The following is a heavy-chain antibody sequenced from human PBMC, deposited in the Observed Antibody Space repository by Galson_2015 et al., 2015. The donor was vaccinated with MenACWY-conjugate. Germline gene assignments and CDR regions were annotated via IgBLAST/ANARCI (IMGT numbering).Heavy chain of an antibody. J-gene: IGHJ4*02. CDR1: GFTFSGYW. CDR3: ARSVWGSYRHHYFDY. CDR2: VNNDGSTT. D-gene: IGHD3-16*02. V-gene: IGHV3-74*01. Sequence: LRLSCAASGFTFSGYWMHWVRQFPGKGLVWVSRVNNDGSTTNYADSVKGRFTISRDHAKKTVYLQMNSLRAEDTAVYYCARSVWGSYRHHYFDYWGQGTLVTVSS.